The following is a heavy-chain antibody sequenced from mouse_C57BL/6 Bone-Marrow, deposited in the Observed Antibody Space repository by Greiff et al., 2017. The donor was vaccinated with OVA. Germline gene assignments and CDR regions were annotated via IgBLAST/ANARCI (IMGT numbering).Heavy chain of an antibody. D-gene: IGHD2-5*01. CDR1: GFTFSDYY. Sequence: EVQLVESGGGLVQPGGSLKLSCAASGFTFSDYYMYWVRQTPEKRLEWVAYISNGGGSTYYPDTVKGRFTISRDNAKNTLYLQMSRLKSEDTAMYYCARHDYYSNYGYFDVWGTGTTVTVSS. J-gene: IGHJ1*03. CDR3: ARHDYYSNYGYFDV. V-gene: IGHV5-12*01. CDR2: ISNGGGST.